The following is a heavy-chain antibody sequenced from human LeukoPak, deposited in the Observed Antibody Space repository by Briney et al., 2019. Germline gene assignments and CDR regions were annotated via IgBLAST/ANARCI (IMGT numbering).Heavy chain of an antibody. CDR1: GFTLSDYY. V-gene: IGHV3-11*04. CDR3: ASGYDYVWGSYPTYFDY. CDR2: ISSSGSTI. D-gene: IGHD3-16*01. J-gene: IGHJ4*02. Sequence: GGSLRLSCAASGFTLSDYYMSWIRQAPGKGLEWVSYISSSGSTIYYADSVKGRFTISRDNAKNSLYLQMNSLRAEDTAVYYCASGYDYVWGSYPTYFDYWGQGTLVTVSS.